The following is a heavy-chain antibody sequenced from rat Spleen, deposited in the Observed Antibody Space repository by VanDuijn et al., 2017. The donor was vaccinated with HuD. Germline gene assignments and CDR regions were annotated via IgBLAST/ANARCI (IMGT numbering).Heavy chain of an antibody. CDR2: ISSDGGRN. V-gene: IGHV5-29*01. Sequence: EVQLVESDGGLVQPGGSMRLSCAASGFTFSNFDMAWVRQAPTKGLEWVATISSDGGRNFYRDSVKGRFTISRDNAKSTLSLQMDSLRSEDTATYYCARRHYGYTDYFDYWGQGVMVTVSS. CDR1: GFTFSNFD. CDR3: ARRHYGYTDYFDY. D-gene: IGHD1-9*01. J-gene: IGHJ2*01.